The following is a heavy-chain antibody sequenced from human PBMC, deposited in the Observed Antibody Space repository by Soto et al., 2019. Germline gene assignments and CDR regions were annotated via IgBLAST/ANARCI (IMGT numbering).Heavy chain of an antibody. CDR2: IYYSGST. Sequence: ALSDTCPFSSCSISRSYWSLILQPPGKGLEWIGYIYYSGSTNYNPSLKSRVTISVDTSKNQFSLKLSSVTAADTAVYYCARSYDYYYGMDVWGQGTTVTVSS. CDR1: SCSISRSY. J-gene: IGHJ6*02. V-gene: IGHV4-59*01. CDR3: ARSYDYYYGMDV. D-gene: IGHD2-8*01.